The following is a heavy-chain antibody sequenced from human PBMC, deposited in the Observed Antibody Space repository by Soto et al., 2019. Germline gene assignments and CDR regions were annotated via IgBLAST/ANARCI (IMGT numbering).Heavy chain of an antibody. CDR3: ARGLKRGPWAVYYYGMDV. Sequence: SETLSLTCAVYGGSFSGYYWSWIRQPPGKGLEWIGEINHSGSTNYNPSLKSRVTISVDTSKNQFSLKLSSVTAADTAVYYCARGLKRGPWAVYYYGMDVWGQGTTVTVSS. V-gene: IGHV4-34*01. J-gene: IGHJ6*02. CDR1: GGSFSGYY. D-gene: IGHD5-12*01. CDR2: INHSGST.